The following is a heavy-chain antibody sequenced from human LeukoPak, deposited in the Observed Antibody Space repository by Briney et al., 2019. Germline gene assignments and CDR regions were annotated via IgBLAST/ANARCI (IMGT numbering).Heavy chain of an antibody. V-gene: IGHV1-18*01. Sequence: ASVKVSCKASGYTFTNYGITWVRQASGQGIEWMGWISAYTGKTNSAQKLQGRVTMTTDTSTSTRYMELRSLRSDATAVYYCARGDGYCSGGSCMIFDYWGQGTLVTVSS. CDR3: ARGDGYCSGGSCMIFDY. J-gene: IGHJ4*02. CDR1: GYTFTNYG. D-gene: IGHD2-15*01. CDR2: ISAYTGKT.